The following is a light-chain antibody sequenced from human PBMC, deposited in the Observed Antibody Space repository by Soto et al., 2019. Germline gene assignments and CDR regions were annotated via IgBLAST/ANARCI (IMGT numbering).Light chain of an antibody. CDR3: QQYYSTPQT. Sequence: DIVMTQSPDSLAVSLGERATINWKSSQSVLYSSNSKNYLAWYQQKPGQPPKLLIYWASTRESGVPDRFSGSGSGTDFTLTISSLQAEDVAVYYCQQYYSTPQTFGQGTKVDIK. CDR1: QSVLYSSNSKNY. J-gene: IGKJ1*01. V-gene: IGKV4-1*01. CDR2: WAS.